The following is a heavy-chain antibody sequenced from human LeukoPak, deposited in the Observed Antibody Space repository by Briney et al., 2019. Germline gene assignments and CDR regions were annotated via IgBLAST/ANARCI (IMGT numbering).Heavy chain of an antibody. CDR3: ARDSPGYLAYDS. CDR1: GFTFSTYC. CDR2: IKEDGSAT. V-gene: IGHV3-7*04. D-gene: IGHD1-1*01. J-gene: IGHJ4*02. Sequence: GGSLRLSCAASGFTFSTYCMTWVRQAPAKGPEWVANIKEDGSATYYVDSVKGRFTISRDNAKKSLYLQMNSLRAEDTAVYYCARDSPGYLAYDSWGQGTLVTVSS.